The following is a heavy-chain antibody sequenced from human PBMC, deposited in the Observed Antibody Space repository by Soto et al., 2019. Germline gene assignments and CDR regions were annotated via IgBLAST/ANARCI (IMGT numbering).Heavy chain of an antibody. CDR1: NGSITNDNW. V-gene: IGHV4-4*02. Sequence: QVQLQESGPGLVKPSGTLSLTCAVSNGSITNDNWWSWVRQSPGKGLEWIGDINHTGSNNYNPSLKSRVILSIDKAKNNTSLRLSSGTAADTAVYYCARIWGALGMIAGWFGPWGQGTLVTVSS. CDR3: ARIWGALGMIAGWFGP. D-gene: IGHD2-21*01. J-gene: IGHJ5*02. CDR2: INHTGSN.